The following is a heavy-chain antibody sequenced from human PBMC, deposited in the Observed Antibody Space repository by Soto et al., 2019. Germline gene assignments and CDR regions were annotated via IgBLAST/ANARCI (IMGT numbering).Heavy chain of an antibody. CDR3: ANPGVFPLSYLNDV. J-gene: IGHJ6*02. CDR1: GCHFTGSS. D-gene: IGHD2-8*01. CDR2: ITSTGGAT. V-gene: IGHV3-23*01. Sequence: GGSLSLSGSSAGCHFTGSSMILVRPAPGKGLEWVSTITSTGGATYYTESVNGRFTTSRDNSRTTLYRQMTPLRAEATAVDYGANPGVFPLSYLNDVWG.